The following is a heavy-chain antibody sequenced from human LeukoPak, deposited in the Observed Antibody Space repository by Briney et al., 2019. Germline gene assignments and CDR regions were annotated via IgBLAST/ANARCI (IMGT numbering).Heavy chain of an antibody. CDR3: ARSDDSSGYFYTDLHFDY. Sequence: ATVKVSCKASGYTFTGYYMHWVRQAPGQGLEWMGRINPNSGGTNYAQKFQGRVTMTRDTSISTAYMELSRLRSDDTAVYYCARSDDSSGYFYTDLHFDYWGQGTLVTVSS. J-gene: IGHJ4*02. D-gene: IGHD3-22*01. CDR2: INPNSGGT. V-gene: IGHV1-2*06. CDR1: GYTFTGYY.